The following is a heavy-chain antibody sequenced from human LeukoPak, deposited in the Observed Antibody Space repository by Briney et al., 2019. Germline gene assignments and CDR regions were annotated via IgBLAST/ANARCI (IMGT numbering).Heavy chain of an antibody. CDR2: VNPKTGGT. D-gene: IGHD3-3*01. V-gene: IGHV1-2*02. Sequence: GASVRVSCKAFGYTFTGYHLHWVRQAPRQGLEWMGWVNPKTGGTNYARKFQGRVTMTRDTSINTVNMELSRLTSDDTAVYYCAREFSCKLEWLGYVTGDYAFDVWGQGTMITVS. J-gene: IGHJ3*01. CDR3: AREFSCKLEWLGYVTGDYAFDV. CDR1: GYTFTGYH.